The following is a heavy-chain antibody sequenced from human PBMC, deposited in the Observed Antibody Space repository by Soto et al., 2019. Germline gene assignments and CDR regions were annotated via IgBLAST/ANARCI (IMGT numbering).Heavy chain of an antibody. CDR3: ARVIITIFGVAHFDY. D-gene: IGHD3-3*01. CDR2: IYYSGST. J-gene: IGHJ4*02. CDR1: GGSISSGDYY. V-gene: IGHV4-30-4*01. Sequence: QVQLQESGPGLVKPSQTLSLTCTVSGGSISSGDYYWSWIRQPPGKGLEWIGYIYYSGSTYYNPSLKSRVTISVDTSKNQFSLKLSSVTAADTAVYYCARVIITIFGVAHFDYWGQGTLVTVSS.